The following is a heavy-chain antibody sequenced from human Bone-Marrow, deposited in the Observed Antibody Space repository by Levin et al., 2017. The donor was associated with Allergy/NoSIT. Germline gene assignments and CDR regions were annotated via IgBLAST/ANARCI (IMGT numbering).Heavy chain of an antibody. CDR1: RDTFSHSA. V-gene: IGHV1-69*06. D-gene: IGHD3-10*01. CDR2: ITPTFGTT. J-gene: IGHJ5*02. Sequence: SVKVSCTASRDTFSHSAVNWVRQAPGQGLEWMGGITPTFGTTNYAQKFQGRVTITADRSTNTVYMELSSLRSEDTAVYYCARGNMVQGVDNWLDPWGQGTLVTVSS. CDR3: ARGNMVQGVDNWLDP.